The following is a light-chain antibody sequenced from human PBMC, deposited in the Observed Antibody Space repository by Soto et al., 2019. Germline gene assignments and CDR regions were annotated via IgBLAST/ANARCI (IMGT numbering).Light chain of an antibody. CDR2: HAS. CDR3: QQRSSFWPEYT. V-gene: IGKV3D-15*01. J-gene: IGKJ2*01. CDR1: QSVSTN. Sequence: EIVMTQSPATLSVSPGERATLSCRASQSVSTNLAWYQQKPGQAPRLLIYHASTRAAGIPARFSGSGSGTEFTLTISSLQSEDFAVYYCQQRSSFWPEYTFGQGTKVDIK.